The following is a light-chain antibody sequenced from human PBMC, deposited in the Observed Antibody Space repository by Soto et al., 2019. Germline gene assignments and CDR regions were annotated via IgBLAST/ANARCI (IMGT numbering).Light chain of an antibody. CDR3: CSYAGSWV. Sequence: QSALTQPRSVSGSLGQSVAISCTGTSSDVGGYNYVSWYQQHPGKAPKLMIYDVNKRPSGVPDRFSGSKSGNTASLTISGLQAADEADYYCCSYAGSWVFGGGTKLTVL. J-gene: IGLJ3*02. CDR2: DVN. V-gene: IGLV2-11*01. CDR1: SSDVGGYNY.